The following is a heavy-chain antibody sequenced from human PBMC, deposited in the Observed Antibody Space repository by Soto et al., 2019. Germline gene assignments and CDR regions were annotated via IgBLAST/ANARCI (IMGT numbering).Heavy chain of an antibody. D-gene: IGHD3-10*02. CDR2: ISGNGGST. J-gene: IGHJ4*02. Sequence: EVQLLESGGDLVQPGWSLRLYCAASGFTFTSYNMNWVRRAPGKGLERISGISGNGGSTYYADSVKGRFTISRDNSKNALHLQRNRLTAEDAPIYDCAKGANVAHRYYFYSLGRGPLVPVAS. CDR1: GFTFTSYN. V-gene: IGHV3-23*01. CDR3: AKGANVAHRYYFYS.